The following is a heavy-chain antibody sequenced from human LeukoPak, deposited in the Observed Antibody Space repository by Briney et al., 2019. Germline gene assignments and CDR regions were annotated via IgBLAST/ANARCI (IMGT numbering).Heavy chain of an antibody. V-gene: IGHV1-18*01. CDR3: AREPPYYDILTGSFYYYYMDV. J-gene: IGHJ6*03. D-gene: IGHD3-9*01. CDR2: IGAYNGNT. CDR1: GYTFTSYG. Sequence: EASVKVSCKASGYTFTSYGISWVRQAPGQGLEWMGWIGAYNGNTNYAQKLQGRVTMTTDTSTSTAYMELRSLRSDDTAVYYCAREPPYYDILTGSFYYYYMDVWGKGTTVTISS.